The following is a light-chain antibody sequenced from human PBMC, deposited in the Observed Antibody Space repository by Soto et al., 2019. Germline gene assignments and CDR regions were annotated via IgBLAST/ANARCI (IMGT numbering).Light chain of an antibody. CDR1: SSDVGGTYNY. J-gene: IGLJ1*01. CDR2: DVS. CDR3: ASYTNSRTYV. Sequence: QSALTQPASVSGSPGQSIAISCTGTSSDVGGTYNYVSWYQQHPGKAPKLMVYDVSNRPSGVSNRFSGSKSGNTASLTISGLQAEDEAVYYCASYTNSRTYVFGTGTQLTVL. V-gene: IGLV2-14*03.